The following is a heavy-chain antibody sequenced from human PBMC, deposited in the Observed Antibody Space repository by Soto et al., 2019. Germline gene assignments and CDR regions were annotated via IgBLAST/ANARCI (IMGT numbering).Heavy chain of an antibody. D-gene: IGHD1-26*01. V-gene: IGHV1-69*01. CDR3: ARDGGRHSGGIAY. Sequence: QVQLVQSGAEVKKPGSSVKVSCKASGGTFSSYSINWVRQAPGQGLEWMGEIIPIFGTANYAQKFQGSVTITADESPSTAYMELSSLRSEDTGVYYCARDGGRHSGGIAYWCQGTLVTVSS. J-gene: IGHJ4*02. CDR2: IIPIFGTA. CDR1: GGTFSSYS.